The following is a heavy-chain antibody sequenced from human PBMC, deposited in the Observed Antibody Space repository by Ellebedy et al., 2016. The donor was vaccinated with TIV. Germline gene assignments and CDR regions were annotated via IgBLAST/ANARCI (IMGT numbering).Heavy chain of an antibody. CDR1: GFTFSGSA. Sequence: GESLKISXAASGFTFSGSAMHWVRQASGKGLEWVGRIRSKANSYATAYAASVKGRFTISRDDSKNTAYLQMNSLKTEDTAVYYCTRHWWDRFNPWGQGTLVTVSS. D-gene: IGHD2-8*02. CDR2: IRSKANSYAT. CDR3: TRHWWDRFNP. J-gene: IGHJ5*02. V-gene: IGHV3-73*01.